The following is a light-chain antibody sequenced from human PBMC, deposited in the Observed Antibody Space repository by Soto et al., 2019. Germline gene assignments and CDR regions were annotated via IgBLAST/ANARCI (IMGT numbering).Light chain of an antibody. V-gene: IGKV3-20*01. CDR1: QSVSSNY. J-gene: IGKJ1*01. Sequence: EVMLTQSPGTLSLPPGERATLSCRASQSVSSNYLAWYQQKSGQAPRLLIYGASNRATGIPDRFSGSGSGTDFTLTIRRLEPEDFAVYYCQQYDTSPRTFGQGTKVELK. CDR2: GAS. CDR3: QQYDTSPRT.